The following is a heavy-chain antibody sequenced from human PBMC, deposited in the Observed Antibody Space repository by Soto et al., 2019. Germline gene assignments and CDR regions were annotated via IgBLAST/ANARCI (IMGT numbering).Heavy chain of an antibody. J-gene: IGHJ6*02. D-gene: IGHD6-13*01. CDR2: ISTSSSFI. CDR3: AKENTNVINSSSISSGFHGMDV. Sequence: EQLVESGGGLVKPGGSLRLSCAGSGFTFRSHRMNWVRQAPGRGLEWVASISTSSSFIYYGDSVRGRFIISRDNAKNSLDLQMDSLRVDDTAIYYCAKENTNVINSSSISSGFHGMDVWGPGITVIVSS. V-gene: IGHV3-21*01. CDR1: GFTFRSHR.